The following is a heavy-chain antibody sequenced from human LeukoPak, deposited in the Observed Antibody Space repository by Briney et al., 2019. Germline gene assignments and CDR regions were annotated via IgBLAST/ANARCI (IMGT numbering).Heavy chain of an antibody. CDR2: IYYSGST. CDR3: ARTSSDYGRDY. Sequence: SETLSLTCTVSGGSFSSGGYYWSWIRQHPGKGLEWIGYIYYSGSTYYNPSLKSRVTISVDTSKNQFSLKLSSVTAADTAVYYCARTSSDYGRDYWGQGTLVTVSS. CDR1: GGSFSSGGYY. V-gene: IGHV4-31*03. J-gene: IGHJ4*02. D-gene: IGHD4-17*01.